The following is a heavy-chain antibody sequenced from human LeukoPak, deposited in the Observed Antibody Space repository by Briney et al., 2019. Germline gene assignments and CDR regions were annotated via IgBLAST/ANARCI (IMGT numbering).Heavy chain of an antibody. CDR2: ISGSGGST. Sequence: PGGSLRLSCVASGFTFSSYAMSWVRQAPGKGLEWVSAISGSGGSTYYADSVKGRFTISRDNSKNTLYLQMNSLRVEDTAVYYCAKDTLKYYYGSGSYYIGYFDYWGQGTLVTVSS. V-gene: IGHV3-23*01. D-gene: IGHD3-10*01. CDR3: AKDTLKYYYGSGSYYIGYFDY. J-gene: IGHJ4*02. CDR1: GFTFSSYA.